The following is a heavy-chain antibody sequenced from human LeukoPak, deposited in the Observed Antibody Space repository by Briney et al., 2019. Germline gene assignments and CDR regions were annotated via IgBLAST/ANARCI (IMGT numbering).Heavy chain of an antibody. J-gene: IGHJ4*02. CDR3: ARVLESYYYDSSGYYHGLDY. CDR1: GYTFTGYY. Sequence: ASVKVSCKASGYTFTGYYMHWVRQAPGQGLEWMGWINPNSGGTNYAQKFQGRVTMTRDTSISTAYMELSRLRSDDTAVYYCARVLESYYYDSSGYYHGLDYWGQGTLVTVSS. V-gene: IGHV1-2*02. D-gene: IGHD3-22*01. CDR2: INPNSGGT.